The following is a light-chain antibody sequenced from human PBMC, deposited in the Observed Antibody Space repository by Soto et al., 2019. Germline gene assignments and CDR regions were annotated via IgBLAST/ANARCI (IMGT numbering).Light chain of an antibody. Sequence: EIVLTQSPGTLSLSPGERATLSCRASQSVSSSYLAWYQQKPGQAPRPLIYGASSRAIGITDRFSGSGSGTDFTLTISRLEPEDFAVYYWQQYGSSPWTFGQGTKVEIK. CDR3: QQYGSSPWT. CDR1: QSVSSSY. CDR2: GAS. V-gene: IGKV3-20*01. J-gene: IGKJ1*01.